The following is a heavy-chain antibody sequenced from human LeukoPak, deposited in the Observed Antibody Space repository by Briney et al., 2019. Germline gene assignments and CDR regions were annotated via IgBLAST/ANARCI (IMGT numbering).Heavy chain of an antibody. J-gene: IGHJ6*02. CDR2: IWYDGSNK. Sequence: PGRSLRLSCAASGFTFSSYGMHWVRQAPGKGLEWVAVIWYDGSNKYYADSVKGLFTISRDNSKKTLYLQMNSLRAEDTAVYYCARGSSESTGSHYYYGMDVWGQGTTVTVSS. D-gene: IGHD6-19*01. CDR3: ARGSSESTGSHYYYGMDV. CDR1: GFTFSSYG. V-gene: IGHV3-33*01.